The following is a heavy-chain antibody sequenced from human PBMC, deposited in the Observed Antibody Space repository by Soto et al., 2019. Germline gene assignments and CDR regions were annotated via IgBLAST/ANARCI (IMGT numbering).Heavy chain of an antibody. Sequence: VESLKISCKGSGYSFTSYWISWVRQMPGKGLEWMGRIDPSDSYTNYSPSFQGHVTISADKSISTAYLQWSSLKASDTAMYYCARHGHYDFWSGFHERRGWFVPWGQGTLVTVSS. CDR3: ARHGHYDFWSGFHERRGWFVP. V-gene: IGHV5-10-1*01. D-gene: IGHD3-3*01. CDR1: GYSFTSYW. J-gene: IGHJ5*02. CDR2: IDPSDSYT.